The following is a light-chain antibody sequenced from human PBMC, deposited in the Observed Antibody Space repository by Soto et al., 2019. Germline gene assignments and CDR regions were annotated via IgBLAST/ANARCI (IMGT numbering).Light chain of an antibody. J-gene: IGKJ5*01. CDR2: GAS. CDR3: QQYGSSPPVT. CDR1: QSVSSN. V-gene: IGKV3-20*01. Sequence: VLTQSPDTLSVSPGERATLSCRASQSVSSNLAWYQQKPGQAPRLLIYGASTRATGIPDRFSGSGSGTDLTLTISRLEPEDFAVYYCQQYGSSPPVTFGQGTRLEIK.